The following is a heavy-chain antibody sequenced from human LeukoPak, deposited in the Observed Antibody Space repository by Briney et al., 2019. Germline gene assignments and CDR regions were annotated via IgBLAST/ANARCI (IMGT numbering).Heavy chain of an antibody. J-gene: IGHJ6*02. D-gene: IGHD2-15*01. Sequence: SSVKVSCKASGGTFSSYAISWVRQAPGQGLEWMGRIIPILGIANYAQKFQSRVTITADKSTSTTYMELSSLRSEDTAVYYCARDDSLADYYYYGMDVWGQGTTVTVSS. V-gene: IGHV1-69*04. CDR2: IIPILGIA. CDR3: ARDDSLADYYYYGMDV. CDR1: GGTFSSYA.